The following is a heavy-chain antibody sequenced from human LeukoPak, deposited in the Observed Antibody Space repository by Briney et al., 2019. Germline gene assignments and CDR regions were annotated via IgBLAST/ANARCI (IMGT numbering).Heavy chain of an antibody. CDR3: ARAARITMKNWFDP. CDR2: IYTSGST. Sequence: SETLSLTCTVSGGSITSYYWSWIRQPAGKGLEWIGRIYTSGSTNYNPSLKSRVTISVDTSKNQFSLKLSSVTAADTAVYYCARAARITMKNWFDPWGQGTLVTVSS. J-gene: IGHJ5*02. CDR1: GGSITSYY. V-gene: IGHV4-4*07. D-gene: IGHD3-22*01.